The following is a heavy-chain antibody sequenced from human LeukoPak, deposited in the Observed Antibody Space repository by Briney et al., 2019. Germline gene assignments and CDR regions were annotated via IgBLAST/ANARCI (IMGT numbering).Heavy chain of an antibody. Sequence: SETLSLTCAVYGGSFSGYYWTWLRQPPGKGLEWIGEINHCGSTNYNPSVKSRVTISVDTSKNQFSLKVNSVTAADTAVYYCASVEYSSSSFDYWGQGTLVTVSS. V-gene: IGHV4-34*01. CDR3: ASVEYSSSSFDY. CDR2: INHCGST. CDR1: GGSFSGYY. J-gene: IGHJ4*02. D-gene: IGHD6-6*01.